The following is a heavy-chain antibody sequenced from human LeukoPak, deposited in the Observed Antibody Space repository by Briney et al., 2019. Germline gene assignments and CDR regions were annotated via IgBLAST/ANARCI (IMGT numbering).Heavy chain of an antibody. CDR2: ISKDGSDM. CDR3: AKGSVKSRDYPFHY. Sequence: GTSLRLSCVTSGFNFRSYGMHWVRQAPGKGLDWVAAISKDGSDMNYADSVKGLFTISRDNSKSTLYLQMNSLRAEDTAVYYCAKGSVKSRDYPFHYWGQGTLVTVSS. V-gene: IGHV3-30*18. J-gene: IGHJ4*02. D-gene: IGHD3-16*01. CDR1: GFNFRSYG.